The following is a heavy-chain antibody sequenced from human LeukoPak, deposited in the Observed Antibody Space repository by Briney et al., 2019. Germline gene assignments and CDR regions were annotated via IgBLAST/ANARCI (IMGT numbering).Heavy chain of an antibody. CDR2: ISPNSGAT. V-gene: IGHV1-2*06. CDR3: ARAYYIWGECLDY. D-gene: IGHD3-10*01. J-gene: IGHJ4*02. CDR1: GYTFTGYY. Sequence: ASVKVSCKASGYTFTGYYMHWVRQAPGQGLEWIGRISPNSGATNYAQKFQGRVTMTRDTSISTAYMELGRLKSDDTAVYYCARAYYIWGECLDYWGQGTLVTISS.